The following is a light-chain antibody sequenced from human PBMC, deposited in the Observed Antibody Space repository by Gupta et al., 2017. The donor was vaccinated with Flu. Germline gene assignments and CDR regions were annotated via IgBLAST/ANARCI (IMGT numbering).Light chain of an antibody. Sequence: SYVLTQPPSVSMAPGPTARIPCGGDNLGSKSVHWYQQRPGQAPVLFVYDDVDRPSGIPARFSGSNSGSTATLTISGVEAGDEADYYCQVWDINTNHWVFGGGTKLTVL. CDR3: QVWDINTNHWV. CDR1: NLGSKS. J-gene: IGLJ3*02. V-gene: IGLV3-21*02. CDR2: DDV.